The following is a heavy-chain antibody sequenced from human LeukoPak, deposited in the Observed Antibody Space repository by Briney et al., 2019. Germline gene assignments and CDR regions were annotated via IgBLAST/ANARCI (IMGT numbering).Heavy chain of an antibody. Sequence: PGGSLRLSCVVSGFTFSNSAMNWVRQAPGKGLEWVSFICSSSSDIHYVDSLKGRFTISRDNSKNSLFLQMNNLRADDTAVYYCARAGIVGATIDYWGQGTLVTVSS. CDR3: ARAGIVGATIDY. D-gene: IGHD1-26*01. V-gene: IGHV3-21*01. J-gene: IGHJ4*02. CDR1: GFTFSNSA. CDR2: ICSSSSDI.